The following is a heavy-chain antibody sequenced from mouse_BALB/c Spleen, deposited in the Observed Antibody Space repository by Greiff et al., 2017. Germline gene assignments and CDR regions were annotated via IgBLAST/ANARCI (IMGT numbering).Heavy chain of an antibody. D-gene: IGHD1-2*01. CDR1: GYTFTSYW. Sequence: QVQLQQSGAELAKPGASVKMSCKASGYTFTSYWMHWVKQRPGQGLEWIGYINPSTGYTEYNQKFKDKATLTADKSSSTAYMQLSSLTSEDSAVYYCARSDYGYPFDYWGQGTTLTVSS. V-gene: IGHV1-7*01. J-gene: IGHJ2*01. CDR2: INPSTGYT. CDR3: ARSDYGYPFDY.